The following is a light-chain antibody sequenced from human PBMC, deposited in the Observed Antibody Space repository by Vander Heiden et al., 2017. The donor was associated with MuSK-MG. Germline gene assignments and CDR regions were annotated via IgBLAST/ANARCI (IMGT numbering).Light chain of an antibody. CDR3: QAGDSYNNCV. CDR2: QDS. J-gene: IGLJ1*01. CDR1: NLGNKY. Sequence: SYELSPPPSVPVSPRQTANLTCSGENLGNKYASWYQQKPAQSPVLLIYQDSKRPAGIPGRFSGSSAGNTATLTISETEGMEEADYYGQAGDSYNNCVFGNGTKCTVL. V-gene: IGLV3-1*01.